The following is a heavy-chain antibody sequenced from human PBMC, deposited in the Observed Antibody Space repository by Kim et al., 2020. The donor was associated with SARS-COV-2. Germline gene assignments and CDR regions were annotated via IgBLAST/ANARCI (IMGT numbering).Heavy chain of an antibody. CDR2: IGDTNSIT. CDR3: AKDGPYYFEY. CDR1: GFTFSSYG. Sequence: GGSLRLSCAASGFTFSSYGMNWVRQAPGKGLQWVSAIGDTNSITHYADSVKGRFTISRDNPKKPLFLQMNSLRDEDTAVYYCAKDGPYYFEYWGQGTLVTVSS. J-gene: IGHJ4*02. V-gene: IGHV3-23*01.